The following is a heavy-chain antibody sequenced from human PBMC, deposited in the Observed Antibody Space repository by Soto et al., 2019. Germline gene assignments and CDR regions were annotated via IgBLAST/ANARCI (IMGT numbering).Heavy chain of an antibody. D-gene: IGHD3-22*01. J-gene: IGHJ4*02. CDR1: GFTFSSYA. CDR2: ISGSGGST. V-gene: IGHV3-23*01. CDR3: AKERRGWYYYSSGYYSY. Sequence: EVQLLESGGGLVQPGGSLRLSCAASGFTFSSYAMSWVRQAPGKGLEWVSAISGSGGSTYYADSVKGRFTISRDNSEMTPDRPQKSTRADNTAVYYDAKERRGWYYYSSGYYSYWCQGTLLTVSP.